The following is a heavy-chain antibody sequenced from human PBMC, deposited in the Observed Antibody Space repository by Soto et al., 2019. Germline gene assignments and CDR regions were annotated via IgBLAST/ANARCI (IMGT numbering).Heavy chain of an antibody. CDR3: ARDKGYSGYDAYWYFDL. Sequence: EVQLVESGGGLVKPGGSLRLSCAASGFTFSSYSMNWVRQAPGKGLEWVSSISSSSSYIYYADSVKGRFTISRDNAKNSLYLPMNSLSAEDTAVYYCARDKGYSGYDAYWYFDLWCRGTLVTVSS. D-gene: IGHD5-12*01. CDR2: ISSSSSYI. V-gene: IGHV3-21*01. CDR1: GFTFSSYS. J-gene: IGHJ2*01.